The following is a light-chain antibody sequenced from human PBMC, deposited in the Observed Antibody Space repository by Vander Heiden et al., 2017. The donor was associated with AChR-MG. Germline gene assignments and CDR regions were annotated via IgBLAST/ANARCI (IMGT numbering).Light chain of an antibody. CDR3: SSYTSSSTYV. J-gene: IGLJ1*01. CDR1: SSDAGGYNY. V-gene: IGLV2-14*01. Sequence: QSALTQPASVSGSPGQSITTSCTGTSSDAGGYNYVSWYQQHPGKPPNLMIYDVTKRPSGVSTRVSGSKSGNTASLTISGLQAEDEADEYCSSYTSSSTYVFGTGTKLTVL. CDR2: DVT.